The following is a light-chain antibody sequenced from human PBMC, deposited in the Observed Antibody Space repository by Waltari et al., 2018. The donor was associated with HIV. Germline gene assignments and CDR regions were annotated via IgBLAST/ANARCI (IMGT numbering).Light chain of an antibody. Sequence: QSVLTQPPSASGTPGQRVTISCSGTTSNVGSNFVSWYQQLPGTAPKLLIYRDNRRPSGVPARFSVSKSCASVSLSISGLRSEDEGDYYCATWDASLGGSYVFGTGTTVSVL. J-gene: IGLJ1*01. CDR2: RDN. V-gene: IGLV1-47*01. CDR1: TSNVGSNF. CDR3: ATWDASLGGSYV.